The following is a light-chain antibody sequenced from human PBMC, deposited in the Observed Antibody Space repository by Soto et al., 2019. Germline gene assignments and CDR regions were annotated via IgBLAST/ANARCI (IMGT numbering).Light chain of an antibody. J-gene: IGKJ1*01. V-gene: IGKV3-20*01. Sequence: EIVLTQSPGTLSLSPVERANLSCRASQSVSNNYLAWYQQKPGQAPRLLIYGASNRATGIPDRFSGSGSGTDFTLTISRLEPEDFAVYYCQQYGRSGTFGQGTKVDIK. CDR3: QQYGRSGT. CDR2: GAS. CDR1: QSVSNNY.